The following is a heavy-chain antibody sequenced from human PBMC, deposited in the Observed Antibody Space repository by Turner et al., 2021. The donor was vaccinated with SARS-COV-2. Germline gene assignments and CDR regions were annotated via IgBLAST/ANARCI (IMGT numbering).Heavy chain of an antibody. Sequence: QVQLVVSGGGVVQPGRSLRLSCASSGFTFSNYGVHWVRQAPGKGLEWVAVISYDGSNKYYADSVKGRFTISRDNSKNTLYLQMNSLRAEDTAVYYCAKSGGMYCSGGNCYSSYFDYWGQGTLVTVSS. J-gene: IGHJ4*02. CDR1: GFTFSNYG. CDR3: AKSGGMYCSGGNCYSSYFDY. D-gene: IGHD2-15*01. V-gene: IGHV3-30*18. CDR2: ISYDGSNK.